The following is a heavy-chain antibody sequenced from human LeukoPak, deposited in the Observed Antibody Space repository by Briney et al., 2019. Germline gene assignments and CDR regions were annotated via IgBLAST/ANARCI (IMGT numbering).Heavy chain of an antibody. J-gene: IGHJ3*02. CDR1: GFTFSSYA. V-gene: IGHV3-30*01. D-gene: IGHD6-13*01. Sequence: GGSLRLSCAAFGFTFSSYAMHWVHPAPGNGLEWMAAMSYDGGNKYYADSVKGRFTISRDNSKNTLYLEMNSLRADDTAVYYCARVKGSSWPEWEDAFDIWGQGTMVTVSS. CDR2: MSYDGGNK. CDR3: ARVKGSSWPEWEDAFDI.